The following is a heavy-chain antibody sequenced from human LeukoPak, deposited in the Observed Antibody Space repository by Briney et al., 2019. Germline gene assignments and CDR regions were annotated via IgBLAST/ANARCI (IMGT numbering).Heavy chain of an antibody. V-gene: IGHV4-34*01. CDR1: GGSFSGYY. CDR3: ARDICCHDDSSGYYYDY. Sequence: PSETLSLTCAVYGGSFSGYYWSWIRQPPGKGLEWIGEINHSGSTNYNPSLKSRVTISVDTSKNQFSLKLSSVTAADTAVYYCARDICCHDDSSGYYYDYWGQGTLVTVSS. D-gene: IGHD3-22*01. CDR2: INHSGST. J-gene: IGHJ4*02.